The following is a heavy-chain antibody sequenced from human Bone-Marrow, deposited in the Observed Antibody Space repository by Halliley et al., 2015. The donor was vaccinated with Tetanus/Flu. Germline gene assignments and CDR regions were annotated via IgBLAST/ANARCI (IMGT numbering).Heavy chain of an antibody. CDR3: ARVGGNSMRYGMDV. D-gene: IGHD2-21*02. Sequence: LVKPTQTLSLTCAISGDSVSSNSAAWNWIRQSPSRGLEWLGRTYYRSKWYNDYAVSVKSRIIINPDTSKNQFSPQLKSVTPEDTAVYYCARVGGNSMRYGMDVWGQGTTVTVSS. V-gene: IGHV6-1*01. CDR1: GDSVSSNSAA. CDR2: TYYRSKWYN. J-gene: IGHJ6*02.